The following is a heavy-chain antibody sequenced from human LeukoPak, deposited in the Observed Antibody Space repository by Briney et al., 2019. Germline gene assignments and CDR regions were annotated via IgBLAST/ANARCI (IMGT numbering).Heavy chain of an antibody. J-gene: IGHJ5*02. CDR3: AKDSSASCYSSAAS. CDR2: ISVSGDST. D-gene: IGHD2-15*01. V-gene: IGHV3-23*01. Sequence: PGGSLRLSCAASGFTFSSYAMSWVRQAPGKGLEWVSTISVSGDSTYYADSVKGRFTISRDNSKSTLYLQMNSLRAEDTALYYCAKDSSASCYSSAASWGQGTLVTISS. CDR1: GFTFSSYA.